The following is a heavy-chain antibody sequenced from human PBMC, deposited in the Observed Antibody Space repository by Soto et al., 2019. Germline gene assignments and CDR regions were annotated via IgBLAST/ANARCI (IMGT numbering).Heavy chain of an antibody. D-gene: IGHD1-7*01. J-gene: IGHJ6*02. CDR2: IDPSDSYT. V-gene: IGHV5-10-1*01. CDR3: ARTWNWNYPHYYYGMDV. Sequence: GESLKISCKGSGYSFTSYWISWVRQMPGKGLEWMGRIDPSDSYTNYSPSFQGHVTISADKSISTAYLQWSSLKASDTAMYYCARTWNWNYPHYYYGMDVWGQGTTVTVSS. CDR1: GYSFTSYW.